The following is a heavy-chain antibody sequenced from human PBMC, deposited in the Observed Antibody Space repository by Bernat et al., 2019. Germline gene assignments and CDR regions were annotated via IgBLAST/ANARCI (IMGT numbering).Heavy chain of an antibody. CDR1: GGSISSNSYY. CDR3: ARPRYSSSFEGDFDI. D-gene: IGHD6-13*01. V-gene: IGHV4-39*01. Sequence: QLQLQESGPGLVKPSETLSLTCTVSGGSISSNSYYWGWIRQPPGKGLEWIGSISYSGSTYYNPSLKSRVTISVDTSKNQFSLRLNSVTAADTAVYYRARPRYSSSFEGDFDIWGQGTMVTVSS. J-gene: IGHJ3*02. CDR2: ISYSGST.